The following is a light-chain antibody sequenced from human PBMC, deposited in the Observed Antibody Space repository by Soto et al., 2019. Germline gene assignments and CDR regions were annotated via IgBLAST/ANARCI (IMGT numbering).Light chain of an antibody. V-gene: IGLV2-11*01. Sequence: QSVRTQPRSVSGSPGQSVTISCTGSSSDVGGYDYVSWYQQHPGKAPKFMISDVSKRPSGVPDRFSGSKSGNTASLTISGLQAEDEADYYCCSYAGAYTRFVFGTGTKVTVL. CDR1: SSDVGGYDY. CDR3: CSYAGAYTRFV. J-gene: IGLJ1*01. CDR2: DVS.